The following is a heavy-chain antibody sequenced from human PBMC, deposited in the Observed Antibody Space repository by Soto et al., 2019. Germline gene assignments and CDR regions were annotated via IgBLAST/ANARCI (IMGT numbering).Heavy chain of an antibody. CDR2: IYYSGST. CDR1: GGSISSGDYY. Sequence: QVQLQESGPGLVKPSQTLSLTCTVSGGSISSGDYYWSWIRQPPGKGLEWIGYIYYSGSTYYNPSLKSRVTISVDTSKNQFSLKLSSVTAADTAVYYCAGEGQQWLVPPRGMDVWGQGTTVTVSS. V-gene: IGHV4-30-4*01. CDR3: AGEGQQWLVPPRGMDV. J-gene: IGHJ6*02. D-gene: IGHD6-19*01.